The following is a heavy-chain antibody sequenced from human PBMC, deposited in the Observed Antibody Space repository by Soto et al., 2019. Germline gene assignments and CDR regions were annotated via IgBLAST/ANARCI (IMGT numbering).Heavy chain of an antibody. V-gene: IGHV1-69*02. CDR1: GGTLSSYT. CDR2: IIPILGIA. CDR3: ARAERYSSGWYFDY. J-gene: IGHJ4*02. D-gene: IGHD6-19*01. Sequence: GASVKVSCKASGGTLSSYTISWVRHAPGQGREWMGRIIPILGIANYAQKFQGRVTITADKSTSTAYMELSSLRSEDTAVYYCARAERYSSGWYFDYWGQGTLVTVSS.